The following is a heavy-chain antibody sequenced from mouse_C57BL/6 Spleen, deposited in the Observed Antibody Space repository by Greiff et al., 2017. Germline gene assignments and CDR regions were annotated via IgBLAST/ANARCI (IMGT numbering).Heavy chain of an antibody. V-gene: IGHV6-6*01. J-gene: IGHJ4*01. CDR2: IRNKPNNDAT. D-gene: IGHD5-1*01. Sequence: EVQLVESGGGLVQPGGSMKLSCAASGFTFRDAWMAWVRQSPEQGLEWVAEIRNKPNNDATYYAESVKGRFTISRDDSNSSVYSPMNSFSALYTVIYYCTRLSSYAIRPIDYWGQGTSVTVSS. CDR1: GFTFRDAW. CDR3: TRLSSYAIRPIDY.